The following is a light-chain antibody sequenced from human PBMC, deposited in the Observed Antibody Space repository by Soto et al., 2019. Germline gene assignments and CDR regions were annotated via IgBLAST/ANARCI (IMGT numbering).Light chain of an antibody. CDR3: QQRTNWPPFN. V-gene: IGKV3-11*01. Sequence: EIVLTQSPATLSLSPGERATLSCRANQTLNNYLAWFQQKPGQAPRLLIYEASTRAAGIPARFSGSGSGTDFTLTISRLEPEDFAVYYCQQRTNWPPFNFGQGTKLEIK. CDR2: EAS. CDR1: QTLNNY. J-gene: IGKJ2*01.